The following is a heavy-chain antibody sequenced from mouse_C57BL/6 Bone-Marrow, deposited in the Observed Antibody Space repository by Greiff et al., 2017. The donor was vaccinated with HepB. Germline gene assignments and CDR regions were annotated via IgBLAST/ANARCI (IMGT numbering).Heavy chain of an antibody. Sequence: VKLMESGAELARPGASVKLSCKASGYTFTSYGISWVKQRTGQGLEWIGEIYPRSGNTYYNEKFKGKATLTADKSSSTAYMELRSLTSEDSAVYFCDYYGSPFAYWGQGTLVTVSA. J-gene: IGHJ3*01. D-gene: IGHD1-1*01. CDR2: IYPRSGNT. V-gene: IGHV1-81*01. CDR3: DYYGSPFAY. CDR1: GYTFTSYG.